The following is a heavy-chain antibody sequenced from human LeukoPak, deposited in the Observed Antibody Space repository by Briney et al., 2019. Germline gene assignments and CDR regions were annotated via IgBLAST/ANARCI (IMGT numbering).Heavy chain of an antibody. J-gene: IGHJ4*02. D-gene: IGHD2/OR15-2a*01. CDR2: IYYNGNT. CDR1: GGSVSSDSYY. V-gene: IGHV4-61*01. Sequence: PSETLSLTCTVSGGSVSSDSYYWSWIRQPPGKGLECIGYIYYNGNTNYSPSLKSRVAISIDTSKNQFSLKLNSVTAAGTAVYYCARSGFYGSHPFDYWGQGSLVTVSS. CDR3: ARSGFYGSHPFDY.